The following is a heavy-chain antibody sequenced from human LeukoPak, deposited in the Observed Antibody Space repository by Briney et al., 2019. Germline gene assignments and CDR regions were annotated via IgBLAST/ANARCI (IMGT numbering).Heavy chain of an antibody. D-gene: IGHD2-15*01. V-gene: IGHV3-23*01. CDR2: ISATGGST. J-gene: IGHJ4*02. CDR1: GFTFSSYA. CDR3: AKGFIGYCSGGRCSTFDY. Sequence: PGGSLRLSCAASGFTFSSYAMSWVRQAPGKGLEWVSSISATGGSTYYADSVKGRFTISRDNSKNTRYLQMNSLRAEDTAVYYCAKGFIGYCSGGRCSTFDYWGQGTLVTVSS.